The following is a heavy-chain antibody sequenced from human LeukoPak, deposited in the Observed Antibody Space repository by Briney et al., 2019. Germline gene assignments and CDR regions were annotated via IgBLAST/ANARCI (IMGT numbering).Heavy chain of an antibody. V-gene: IGHV4-39*07. CDR3: AREKRQWLVPGAFDI. Sequence: PSETLSLTCTVSGGSISSSSYYWGWIRQPPGKGLEWIGSIYYSGSTYYNPSLKSRVTISVDTSKNQFFLKLSSVTAADTAVYYCAREKRQWLVPGAFDIWGQGTMVTVSS. CDR1: GGSISSSSYY. J-gene: IGHJ3*02. CDR2: IYYSGST. D-gene: IGHD6-19*01.